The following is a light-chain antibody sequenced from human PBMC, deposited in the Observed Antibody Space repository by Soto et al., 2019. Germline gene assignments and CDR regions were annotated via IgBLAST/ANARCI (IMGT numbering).Light chain of an antibody. V-gene: IGLV3-21*02. CDR3: QVWDSSGDHLYV. J-gene: IGLJ1*01. CDR2: DDS. Sequence: SYELTQPPSVSVAPGQTARVTCGGHNIGAKTVHWYQQKPGQAPVMVIYDDSDRPSGIPERFSGSNSGNTATLTISRVEAGDEADYYCQVWDSSGDHLYVFGTGTKVTVL. CDR1: NIGAKT.